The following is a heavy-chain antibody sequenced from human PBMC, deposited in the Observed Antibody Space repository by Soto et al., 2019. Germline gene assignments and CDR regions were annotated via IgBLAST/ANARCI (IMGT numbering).Heavy chain of an antibody. Sequence: QVQLVQSGAEVKKPGASVKVSCKASGYTFTSYGISWVRQAPGQGLEWMGWISAYNGNTNYAQKLQGRVTMTTDTSPNTADMELRSLRSDDTAVYYCARERNSYGYETFDYWGQGTLVPVPS. CDR1: GYTFTSYG. J-gene: IGHJ4*02. CDR2: ISAYNGNT. CDR3: ARERNSYGYETFDY. D-gene: IGHD5-18*01. V-gene: IGHV1-18*01.